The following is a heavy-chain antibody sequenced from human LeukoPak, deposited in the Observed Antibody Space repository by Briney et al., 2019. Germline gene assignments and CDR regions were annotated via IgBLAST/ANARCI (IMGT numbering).Heavy chain of an antibody. V-gene: IGHV4-59*01. CDR3: ARDKGGYDGALDY. CDR1: GGSISSYY. CDR2: IYYSGST. D-gene: IGHD5-12*01. Sequence: PSETLSLTCTVSGGSISSYYWGWIRQPPGKGLEWIGYIYYSGSTNYNPSLKSRVTISVDTSKNQFSLKLSSVTAADTAVYYCARDKGGYDGALDYWGQGTLVTVSS. J-gene: IGHJ4*02.